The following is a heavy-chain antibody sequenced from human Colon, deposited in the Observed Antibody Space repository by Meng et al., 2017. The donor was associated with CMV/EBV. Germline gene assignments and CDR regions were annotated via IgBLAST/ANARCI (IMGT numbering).Heavy chain of an antibody. Sequence: GESLKISCETSGFTFSSYTMHWVRQAPGKGLEWVSSISTSGTNIYYAYSVKGRFTVSRDDARDSLYLQLNSLRAEDTALYYCARDKGFLGGTFDYWGQGTVVTVSS. CDR2: ISTSGTNI. V-gene: IGHV3-21*06. CDR1: GFTFSSYT. CDR3: ARDKGFLGGTFDY. D-gene: IGHD3-10*01. J-gene: IGHJ4*02.